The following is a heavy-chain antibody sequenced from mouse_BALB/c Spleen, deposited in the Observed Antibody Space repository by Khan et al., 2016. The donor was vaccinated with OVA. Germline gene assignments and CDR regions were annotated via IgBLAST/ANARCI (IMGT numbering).Heavy chain of an antibody. CDR2: ISYSGST. V-gene: IGHV3-2*02. Sequence: EVKLEESGPGLVKPSQSLSLTCTVTGYSITSNYAWNWIRQFPGNKLEWMGYISYSGSTNYNPSLKSRISITRATSKNQFFLQLNSVTTEDTATYYCARGNYYGYTMDYWGQGASIAVSS. D-gene: IGHD1-1*01. J-gene: IGHJ4*01. CDR3: ARGNYYGYTMDY. CDR1: GYSITSNYA.